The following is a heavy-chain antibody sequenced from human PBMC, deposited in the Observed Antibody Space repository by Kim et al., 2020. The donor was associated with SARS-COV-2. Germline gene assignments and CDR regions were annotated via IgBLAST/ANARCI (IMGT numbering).Heavy chain of an antibody. CDR2: MNPNSGNT. Sequence: ASVTVSCKASGYTFTSYDINWVRQATGQGLEWMGWMNPNSGNTGYAQKFQGRVTMTRNTPISTAYMELSSLRSEDTAVYYCARGPSRNYDFWSGYYTANWFDHWGQGTLVTVSS. V-gene: IGHV1-8*01. J-gene: IGHJ5*02. CDR3: ARGPSRNYDFWSGYYTANWFDH. CDR1: GYTFTSYD. D-gene: IGHD3-3*01.